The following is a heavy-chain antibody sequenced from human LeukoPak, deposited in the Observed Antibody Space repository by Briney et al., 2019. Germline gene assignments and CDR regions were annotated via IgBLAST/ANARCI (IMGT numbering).Heavy chain of an antibody. CDR1: GFTVSSNY. V-gene: IGHV3-66*01. CDR2: IYSGGST. CDR3: ARSPVLSRDYYYGMDV. D-gene: IGHD2-8*01. Sequence: GGSLRLSCAASGFTVSSNYMSWVRQAPGKGLEWVSVIYSGGSTYYADSVKGRFTISRDNSKNTLYLQMNSLRAEDTAVYYCARSPVLSRDYYYGMDVWGQGTTVTVSS. J-gene: IGHJ6*02.